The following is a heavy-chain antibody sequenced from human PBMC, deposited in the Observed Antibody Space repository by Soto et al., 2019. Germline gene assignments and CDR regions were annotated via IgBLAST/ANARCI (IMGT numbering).Heavy chain of an antibody. V-gene: IGHV3-23*01. CDR1: GFTFSSYA. Sequence: LRLSCAASGFTFSSYAMSWVRQAPGKGLEWVSAISGSGGSTYYADSVKGRFTISRDNSKNTLYLQMNSLRAEDTAVYYCAKDPRIMIAFGGVISVDWGQGTLVTVSS. J-gene: IGHJ4*02. D-gene: IGHD3-16*01. CDR2: ISGSGGST. CDR3: AKDPRIMIAFGGVISVD.